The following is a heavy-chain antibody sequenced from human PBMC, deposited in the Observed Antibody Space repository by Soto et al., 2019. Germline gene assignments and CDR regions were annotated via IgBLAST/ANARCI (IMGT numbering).Heavy chain of an antibody. CDR3: ARDPPKYCSSTSCYAR. V-gene: IGHV1-18*01. D-gene: IGHD2-2*01. Sequence: ASVKVSCKASGCTFSSYAISWVRQAPGQGLEWMGWISAYSGNTNYAQKLQGRVTMTTDTSTSTAYMELRSLRSDDTAVYYCARDPPKYCSSTSCYARWGQGTLVTVSS. CDR1: GCTFSSYA. J-gene: IGHJ4*02. CDR2: ISAYSGNT.